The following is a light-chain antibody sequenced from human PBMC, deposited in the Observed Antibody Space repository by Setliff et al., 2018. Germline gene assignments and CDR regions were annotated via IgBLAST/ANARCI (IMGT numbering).Light chain of an antibody. CDR2: GNS. V-gene: IGLV1-40*01. Sequence: VLTQPPSVSGAPGQRVTIPCTGSSSNIGAGYDVHWYQQLPGTAPKLLIYGNSNRPSGVPDRFSGSKSGTSASLAITGLQAEDEADYYCQSYDSSLSGSGVFGTGTKVTV. CDR1: SSNIGAGYD. CDR3: QSYDSSLSGSGV. J-gene: IGLJ1*01.